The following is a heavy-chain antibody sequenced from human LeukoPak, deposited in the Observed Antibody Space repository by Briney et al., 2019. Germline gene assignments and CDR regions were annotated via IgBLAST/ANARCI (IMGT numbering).Heavy chain of an antibody. CDR1: GGSISSSSYY. D-gene: IGHD4-23*01. V-gene: IGHV4-39*01. Sequence: SETLSLTCTVSGGSISSSSYYWGWIRQPPGKGLEWIGSIYYSGSTYYNPSLKSRVTISVDTSKNQFSLKLSSVTAADTAVYYCARPLYGGNAYWYFDLWGRGTLVTVSS. J-gene: IGHJ2*01. CDR3: ARPLYGGNAYWYFDL. CDR2: IYYSGST.